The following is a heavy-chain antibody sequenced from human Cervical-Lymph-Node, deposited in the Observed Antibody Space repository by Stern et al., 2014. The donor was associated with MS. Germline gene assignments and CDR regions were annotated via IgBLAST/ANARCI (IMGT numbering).Heavy chain of an antibody. V-gene: IGHV2-26*01. Sequence: QVTLRESGPVLVKPTETLTLTCTVSGFSLSTARMGVSCIRQPPGKAPEWLAHIFSNDEKSYSTSLKNRLTISKDTSKSQVVLTMTNMDPVDTASYYCVRIDYHSSGYYFFDYWGQGTLVTVSS. D-gene: IGHD3-22*01. J-gene: IGHJ4*02. CDR3: VRIDYHSSGYYFFDY. CDR1: GFSLSTARMG. CDR2: IFSNDEK.